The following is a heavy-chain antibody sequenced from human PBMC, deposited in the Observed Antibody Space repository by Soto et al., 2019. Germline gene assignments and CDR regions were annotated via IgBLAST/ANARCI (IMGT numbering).Heavy chain of an antibody. CDR3: ARDPWGGYSYGLPDY. Sequence: GWSLRLSCSASVFTFSSYGMHWFRQAPGKGLEWVAVIWYDGSNKYYADSVKGRFTISRDNSKNTLYLQMNSLRAEDTAVYYCARDPWGGYSYGLPDYWGQGTLVTVSS. J-gene: IGHJ4*02. CDR2: IWYDGSNK. CDR1: VFTFSSYG. V-gene: IGHV3-33*01. D-gene: IGHD5-18*01.